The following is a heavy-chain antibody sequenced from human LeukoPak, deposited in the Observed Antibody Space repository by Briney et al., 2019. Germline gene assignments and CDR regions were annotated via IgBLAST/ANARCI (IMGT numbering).Heavy chain of an antibody. CDR1: GYTFTGYY. CDR3: ARDPREVYYSMDV. CDR2: INPNSGGT. J-gene: IGHJ6*02. Sequence: GASVKVSCKASGYTFTGYYMHWVRQAPGQGLEWTGWINPNSGGTNYAQKFQGRVTMTRDTSISTAYMELSRPRSDDTAVYYCARDPREVYYSMDVWGQGATVTVSS. V-gene: IGHV1-2*02.